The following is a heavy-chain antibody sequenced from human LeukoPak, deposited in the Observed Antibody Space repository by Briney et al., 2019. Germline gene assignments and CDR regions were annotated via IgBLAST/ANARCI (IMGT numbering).Heavy chain of an antibody. D-gene: IGHD5-18*01. CDR2: IYHSGST. CDR3: ARDLDTAMAVDY. CDR1: GYSISSGYY. V-gene: IGHV4-38-2*02. J-gene: IGHJ4*02. Sequence: SETLSLTCAVSGYSISSGYYWGWIRPPPGKGLEWIGIIYHSGSTYYNPSLKSRVTISVDTSKNQFSLKLSSVTAADTAVYYCARDLDTAMAVDYWGQGTLVTVSS.